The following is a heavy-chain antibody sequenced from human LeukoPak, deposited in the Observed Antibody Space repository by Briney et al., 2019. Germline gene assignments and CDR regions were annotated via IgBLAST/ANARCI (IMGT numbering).Heavy chain of an antibody. CDR1: GFTFDDYG. J-gene: IGHJ4*02. CDR2: INWNGGST. Sequence: GGSLRLSCAASGFTFDDYGKSWVRQAPGKGLEWVSGINWNGGSTGYADSVKGRFTISRDNAKNSLYLQMNSLRAEDTALYYCARDPPHYCGGDCSEYYFDYWGQGTLVTVSS. D-gene: IGHD2-21*02. V-gene: IGHV3-20*04. CDR3: ARDPPHYCGGDCSEYYFDY.